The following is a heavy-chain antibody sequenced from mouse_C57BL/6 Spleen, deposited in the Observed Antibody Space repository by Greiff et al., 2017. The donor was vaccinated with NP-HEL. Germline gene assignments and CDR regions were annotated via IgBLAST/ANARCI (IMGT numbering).Heavy chain of an antibody. J-gene: IGHJ2*01. CDR1: GYTFTSYW. CDR2: IHPNSGST. D-gene: IGHD2-5*01. Sequence: QVQLQQPGAELVKPGASVKLSCKASGYTFTSYWKHWVKQRPGQGLEWIGMIHPNSGSTNYNEKFKSKATLTVDKSSSTAYMQLSSLTSEDSAVYYCARWGSNYPYYFDYWGQGTTLTVSS. CDR3: ARWGSNYPYYFDY. V-gene: IGHV1-64*01.